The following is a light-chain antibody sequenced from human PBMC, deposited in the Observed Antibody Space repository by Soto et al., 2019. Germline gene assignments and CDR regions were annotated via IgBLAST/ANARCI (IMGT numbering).Light chain of an antibody. J-gene: IGKJ3*01. CDR3: QQYNNWPRVFT. V-gene: IGKV3-15*01. CDR2: GAS. Sequence: EIVMTQSPATLSVSPGERATLSCRASQSVSSNLAWYRQKPGQAPRLLIYGASTRATGIPARFSGSGSGTEFTLTISSLQSEDFAVYYCQQYNNWPRVFTFGPGTKVDIK. CDR1: QSVSSN.